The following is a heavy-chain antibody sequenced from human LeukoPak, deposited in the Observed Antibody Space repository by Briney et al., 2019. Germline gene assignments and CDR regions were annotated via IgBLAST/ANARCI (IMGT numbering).Heavy chain of an antibody. Sequence: GGSLRLSCAASGFTFSDYAMHWVRQAPGGGLEWVAVISYDGSNKYYAESVKGRITISRDNSKNTLYLQMNSLRAEDTAVYYCARSSVAGTGDAWGKGTTVTVSS. J-gene: IGHJ6*04. CDR2: ISYDGSNK. D-gene: IGHD6-19*01. CDR3: ARSSVAGTGDA. V-gene: IGHV3-30*04. CDR1: GFTFSDYA.